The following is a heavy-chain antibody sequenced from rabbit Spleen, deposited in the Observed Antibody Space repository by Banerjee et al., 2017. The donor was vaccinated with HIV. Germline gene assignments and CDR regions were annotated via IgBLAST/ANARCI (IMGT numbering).Heavy chain of an antibody. J-gene: IGHJ6*01. CDR3: ARDTASSFSSYGMDL. Sequence: QSLEESGGDLVKPGASLTLTCTASGVSFSISSYMCWVRQAPGKGPEWIACIDAGSSGFTYFATWAKGRFTISKTSSTTVTLQMTRLTAADTATYFCARDTASSFSSYGMDLWGPGTLVTVS. CDR1: GVSFSISSY. CDR2: IDAGSSGFT. V-gene: IGHV1S40*01. D-gene: IGHD8-1*01.